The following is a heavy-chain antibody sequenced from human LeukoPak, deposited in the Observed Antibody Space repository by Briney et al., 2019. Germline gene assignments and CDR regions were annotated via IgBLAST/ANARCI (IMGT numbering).Heavy chain of an antibody. CDR2: ISAYNGNT. CDR3: ARACMTTVTTWLDP. V-gene: IGHV1-18*01. J-gene: IGHJ5*02. Sequence: ASVKVSCKASGYTFTSYGISWVRQAPGQGLEWMGRISAYNGNTNYAQKLQGRVTMTTDTSTSTAYMELRSLRSDDTAVYYCARACMTTVTTWLDPWGQGTLVTVSS. D-gene: IGHD4-17*01. CDR1: GYTFTSYG.